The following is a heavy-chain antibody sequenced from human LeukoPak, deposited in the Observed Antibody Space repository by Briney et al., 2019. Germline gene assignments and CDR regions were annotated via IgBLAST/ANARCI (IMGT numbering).Heavy chain of an antibody. CDR2: ISGSGGST. CDR1: GFTFSSYA. J-gene: IGHJ4*02. Sequence: PGGSLRLSCAASGFTFSSYAMSWVRQAPGKGLEWVSAISGSGGSTYYADSVKGRFTISRDNSKNTLYLQMNSLRAEVTAVYYCAKDDSSSSTYFDYWGQGTLVTVSS. D-gene: IGHD6-6*01. V-gene: IGHV3-23*01. CDR3: AKDDSSSSTYFDY.